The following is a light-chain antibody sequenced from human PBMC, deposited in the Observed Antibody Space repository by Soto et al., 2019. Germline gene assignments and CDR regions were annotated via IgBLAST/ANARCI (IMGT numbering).Light chain of an antibody. CDR1: QTISSW. CDR2: KAS. Sequence: IHMTQSPAALSASVGDRVTITCRASQTISSWLAWYQQQPRKAPKLLIYKASTLKSGVPSSFSGSGSGTEFTLTISSLPPDDFATYYCQHYNSYSAAFGQGTKVDIK. J-gene: IGKJ1*01. CDR3: QHYNSYSAA. V-gene: IGKV1-5*03.